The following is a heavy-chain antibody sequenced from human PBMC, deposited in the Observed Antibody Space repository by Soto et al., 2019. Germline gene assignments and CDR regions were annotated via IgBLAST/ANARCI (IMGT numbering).Heavy chain of an antibody. CDR1: GYTFTSYG. V-gene: IGHV1-18*01. D-gene: IGHD2-21*02. Sequence: GASVKVSCKASGYTFTSYGISWVRQAPGQGLEWMGWISAYNGNTNYAQKLQGRVTMTTDTSTSTAYMELRSLRSDDTAVYYCARDGKRNSGGNSGDYYYYGMDVWGQGTTVTVSS. CDR2: ISAYNGNT. CDR3: ARDGKRNSGGNSGDYYYYGMDV. J-gene: IGHJ6*02.